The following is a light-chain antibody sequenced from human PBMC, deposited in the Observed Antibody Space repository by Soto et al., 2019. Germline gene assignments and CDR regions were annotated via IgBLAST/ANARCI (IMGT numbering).Light chain of an antibody. Sequence: QSVLTQPPSVSGSPGQRVTISCTGSSSNIGAGFDVHWYHQIAGTAPKLLIYGNSNRPSGVSDRFSGSKSGTSASLAINGLNAEDEADYYYQSYDNSLSDSCVFGGGTKLTVL. J-gene: IGLJ3*02. CDR2: GNS. V-gene: IGLV1-40*01. CDR1: SSNIGAGFD. CDR3: QSYDNSLSDSCV.